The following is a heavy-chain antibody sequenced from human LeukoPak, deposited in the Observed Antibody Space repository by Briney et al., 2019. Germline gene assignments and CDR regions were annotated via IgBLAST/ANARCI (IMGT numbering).Heavy chain of an antibody. CDR1: GGSIISHY. CDR3: ARDAAVAGHAFDY. CDR2: IYYSGST. V-gene: IGHV4-59*11. J-gene: IGHJ4*02. Sequence: SETLSVTCTVSGGSIISHYWSWIRQPQGKGLEWIGYIYYSGSTNYNPSLKSRVTISVDTSKNQFSLKLSSVTAADTAVYYCARDAAVAGHAFDYWGQGTLVTVSS. D-gene: IGHD6-19*01.